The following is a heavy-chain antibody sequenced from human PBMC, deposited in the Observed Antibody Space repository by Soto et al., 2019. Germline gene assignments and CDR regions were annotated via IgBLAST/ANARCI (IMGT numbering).Heavy chain of an antibody. D-gene: IGHD5-12*01. CDR1: GYTLTELS. J-gene: IGHJ4*02. Sequence: QVQLVQSGAEVKKPGASVKVSCKVSGYTLTELSMHWVRQAPGKGLAWMGGFDPEDGETIYAQKFQGRVTMTEDTSTDTGYMELSSLRSEDTAVYYCAAVLCIVATTNYFDYWGQGTLVTVSS. V-gene: IGHV1-24*01. CDR2: FDPEDGET. CDR3: AAVLCIVATTNYFDY.